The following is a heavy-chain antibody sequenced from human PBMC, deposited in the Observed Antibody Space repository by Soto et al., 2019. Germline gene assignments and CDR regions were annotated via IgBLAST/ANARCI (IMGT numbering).Heavy chain of an antibody. D-gene: IGHD2-21*01. V-gene: IGHV1-18*01. CDR1: GYTFNSYG. Sequence: ASVKVSCKASGYTFNSYGISWVRQAPGQGLEWMGWISAYNCNTNYAQKLQGRVTMTTDTSTSTAYMELRSLRSDDTAVYYCARDPLPGHIWFDPWGQGTLVTVSS. CDR3: ARDPLPGHIWFDP. J-gene: IGHJ5*02. CDR2: ISAYNCNT.